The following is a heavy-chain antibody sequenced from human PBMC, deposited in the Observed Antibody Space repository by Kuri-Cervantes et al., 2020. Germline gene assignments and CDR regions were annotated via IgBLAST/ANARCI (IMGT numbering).Heavy chain of an antibody. V-gene: IGHV4-59*01. D-gene: IGHD1-1*01. CDR3: ATRAYPDYYMDV. Sequence: SETLSLTCAVSGGSISSYYWSWIRQPPGEGLEWIGYIYYSGSTNYNPSLKSRVTISVDTSKNQFSLKLSSVTAADTAVYYCATRAYPDYYMDVWGKGTTVTVSS. J-gene: IGHJ6*03. CDR1: GGSISSYY. CDR2: IYYSGST.